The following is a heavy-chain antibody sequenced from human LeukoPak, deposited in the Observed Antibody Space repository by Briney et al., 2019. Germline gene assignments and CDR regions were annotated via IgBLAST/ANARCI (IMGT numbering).Heavy chain of an antibody. J-gene: IGHJ4*02. CDR3: ARERFHGSGAPKFDY. V-gene: IGHV3-64*01. CDR2: ISSNGGST. CDR1: GFTFSSYA. D-gene: IGHD3-10*01. Sequence: GGSLRLSCAASGFTFSSYAMHWVRQAPGKGLECVSAISSNGGSTYYANSVKGRFTISRDNTKNSLYLQMNSLRVEDTAVYYCARERFHGSGAPKFDYWGQGTLVTVSS.